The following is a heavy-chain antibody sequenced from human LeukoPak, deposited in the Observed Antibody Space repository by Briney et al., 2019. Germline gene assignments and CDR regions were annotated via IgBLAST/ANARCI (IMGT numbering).Heavy chain of an antibody. V-gene: IGHV1-69*04. Sequence: SVKVSCKASGGTFSSYAISWVRQAPGQGLEWMGRIIPILGIANYAQKFQGRVTITADKSTSTAYMELSSLRSEDTAVYYCARDTPDSSGYPLDAFDIWGQGTMVTVSS. CDR2: IIPILGIA. CDR1: GGTFSSYA. J-gene: IGHJ3*02. CDR3: ARDTPDSSGYPLDAFDI. D-gene: IGHD3-22*01.